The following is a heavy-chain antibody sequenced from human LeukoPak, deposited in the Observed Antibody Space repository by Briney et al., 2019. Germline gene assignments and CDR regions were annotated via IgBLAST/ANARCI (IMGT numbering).Heavy chain of an antibody. J-gene: IGHJ4*02. Sequence: GGSLRLSCATFGFTFSTSWMHWVRQAPGKGLVWVSRINTDGNTRDYADSVKGRFTISRDNAKNTLYLQMNSLRADDTAVYYCVRDMGYYDKVWGQGTLVTVSS. D-gene: IGHD3-22*01. CDR2: INTDGNTR. CDR3: VRDMGYYDKV. CDR1: GFTFSTSW. V-gene: IGHV3-74*01.